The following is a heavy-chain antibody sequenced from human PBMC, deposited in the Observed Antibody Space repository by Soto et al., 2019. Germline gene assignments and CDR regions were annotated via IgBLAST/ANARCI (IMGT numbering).Heavy chain of an antibody. CDR2: VYHSGDT. CDR3: ARSRYFDWLPLDS. J-gene: IGHJ4*02. V-gene: IGHV4-4*02. D-gene: IGHD3-9*01. CDR1: GGSISTSNW. Sequence: QVQLQESGPGLVKPSGTLSLTCAVSGGSISTSNWWAWVRQSPGKGLEWLGEVYHSGDTNYNPSLKSRGAVSGDYPKVQLSLTLSSVTGADTAVDFCARSRYFDWLPLDSWGQGTLVTVSS.